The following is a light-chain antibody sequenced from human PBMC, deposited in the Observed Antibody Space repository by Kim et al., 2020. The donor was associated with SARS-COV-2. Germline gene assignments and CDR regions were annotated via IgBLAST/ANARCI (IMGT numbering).Light chain of an antibody. CDR1: SSNIGAGFD. J-gene: IGLJ2*01. CDR3: QSYDSSLSTSV. Sequence: QSVLTQPPSVSGAPGQRVTISCTGSSSNIGAGFDVHWYQQLPGTAPKVLIYGNSNRPSGVPDRFSGSKSGTSASLAITGLQAEDEADYYCQSYDSSLSTSVFGGGTQLTVL. V-gene: IGLV1-40*01. CDR2: GNS.